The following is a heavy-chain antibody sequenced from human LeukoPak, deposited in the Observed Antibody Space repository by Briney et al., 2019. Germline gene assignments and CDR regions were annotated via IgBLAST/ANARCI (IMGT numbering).Heavy chain of an antibody. J-gene: IGHJ4*02. CDR2: IKRKTDGGTT. CDR1: GFTFSNAW. Sequence: GGSLRLSCAASGFTFSNAWMTWVRQAPGKGLEWVGHIKRKTDGGTTDYAAPVKGRFTILRDDSKNTRYLQMNSLKTEDTAVYYCTATLGYWGQGTLVTVSS. V-gene: IGHV3-15*01. CDR3: TATLGY.